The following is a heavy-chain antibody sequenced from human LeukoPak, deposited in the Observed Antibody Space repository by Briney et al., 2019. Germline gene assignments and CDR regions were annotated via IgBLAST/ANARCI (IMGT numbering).Heavy chain of an antibody. V-gene: IGHV4-34*01. J-gene: IGHJ5*02. CDR1: GGSFSGYY. CDR2: INHSGST. Sequence: PSETLSLTCAVYGGSFSGYYWSWIRQPPGKGLEWIGEINHSGSTNYNPSLKSRVTISVDTSKNQFSLKLSSVTAADTAVYYCARATYYYDSSGYYPLNWFDPWGQGTLVTVSS. CDR3: ARATYYYDSSGYYPLNWFDP. D-gene: IGHD3-22*01.